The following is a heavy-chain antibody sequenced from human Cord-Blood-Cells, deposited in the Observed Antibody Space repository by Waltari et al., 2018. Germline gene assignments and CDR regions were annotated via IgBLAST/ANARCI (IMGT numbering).Heavy chain of an antibody. CDR3: ARDWNWGSVDY. CDR2: IKQDGSEK. CDR1: GFTFSSYW. J-gene: IGHJ4*02. V-gene: IGHV3-7*01. D-gene: IGHD7-27*01. Sequence: EVQLVESGGGLVQPGGSLRLSCAASGFTFSSYWMSWVRQAPGKGREGVAKIKQDGSEKYYVDSVKGRFTISRDNAKNSLYLQMNSLRAEDTAVYYCARDWNWGSVDYWGQGTLVTVSS.